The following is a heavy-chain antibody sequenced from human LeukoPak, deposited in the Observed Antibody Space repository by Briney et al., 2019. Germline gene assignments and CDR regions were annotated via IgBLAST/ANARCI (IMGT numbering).Heavy chain of an antibody. Sequence: PGGSLRLSCAASGFTVSSYWMSWVRQAPGKGLEWVANIKQDGSEKYYVDSVKGRFTISRDNAKNSLYLQMNSLRAEDTAVYYCARLSGYWRHFDYWGQGTLVTVSS. CDR1: GFTVSSYW. J-gene: IGHJ4*02. V-gene: IGHV3-7*01. CDR3: ARLSGYWRHFDY. D-gene: IGHD3-22*01. CDR2: IKQDGSEK.